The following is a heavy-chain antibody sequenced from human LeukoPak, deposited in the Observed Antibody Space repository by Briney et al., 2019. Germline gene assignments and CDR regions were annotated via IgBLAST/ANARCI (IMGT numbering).Heavy chain of an antibody. D-gene: IGHD1-26*01. CDR1: GYTFGTHW. J-gene: IGHJ5*02. CDR3: ARDYSGEWEQLTGWWFDP. Sequence: ASVKVSCKASGYTFGTHWMHWVRQAPGQGLEWMAIINPSGDVRSYAQKFQGRVTVTRDMSTRTVYMELSDLGPEDTAVYYCARDYSGEWEQLTGWWFDPWGQGTLVIVSS. CDR2: INPSGDVR. V-gene: IGHV1-46*01.